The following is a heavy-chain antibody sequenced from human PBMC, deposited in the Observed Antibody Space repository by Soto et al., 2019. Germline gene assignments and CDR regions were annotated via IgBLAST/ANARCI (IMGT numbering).Heavy chain of an antibody. CDR3: ARVWSRFGDNYYYYYMDV. CDR1: GGSISSGGYY. Sequence: QVQLQESGPGLVKPSQTLSLTCTVSGGSISSGGYYWSWIRQHPRKGLEWMGYIYYSGSTYYNPSLQSRVIISVDTSKNQFSLKLSSVTAADTAVYYCARVWSRFGDNYYYYYMDVWGKGTTVTVSS. D-gene: IGHD3-10*01. CDR2: IYYSGST. J-gene: IGHJ6*03. V-gene: IGHV4-31*03.